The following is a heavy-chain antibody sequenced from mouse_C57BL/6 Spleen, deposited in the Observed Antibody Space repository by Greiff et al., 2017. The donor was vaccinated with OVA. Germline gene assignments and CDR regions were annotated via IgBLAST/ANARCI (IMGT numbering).Heavy chain of an antibody. Sequence: EVKLVESGPGMVKPSQSLSLTCTVTGYSITSGYDWHWIRHFPGNKLEWMGYISYSGSTNYNPSLKSRISITHDTSTNHFFLKLNSVTTEDTATYYCAREGHGGWFAYWGQGTLVTVSA. V-gene: IGHV3-1*01. D-gene: IGHD3-1*01. CDR3: AREGHGGWFAY. CDR1: GYSITSGYD. J-gene: IGHJ3*01. CDR2: ISYSGST.